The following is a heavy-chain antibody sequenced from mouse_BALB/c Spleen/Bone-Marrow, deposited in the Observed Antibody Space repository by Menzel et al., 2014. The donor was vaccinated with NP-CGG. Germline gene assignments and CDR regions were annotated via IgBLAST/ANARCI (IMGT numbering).Heavy chain of an antibody. J-gene: IGHJ2*01. Sequence: EVQLVESGAELVKPGASVELSCTASGFNIKDTYIHWVKQRPEQGLERIGRIDPANGNTKYDPKFQGKATITADTSSNTAYLQLSSLTSEDTAVYYCARYRYGNFDYWGQGTTLTVSS. CDR1: GFNIKDTY. V-gene: IGHV14-3*02. CDR2: IDPANGNT. CDR3: ARYRYGNFDY. D-gene: IGHD2-1*01.